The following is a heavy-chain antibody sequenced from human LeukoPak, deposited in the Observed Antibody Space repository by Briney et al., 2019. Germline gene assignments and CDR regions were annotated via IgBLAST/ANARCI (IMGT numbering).Heavy chain of an antibody. V-gene: IGHV3-23*01. CDR1: GFTFSNYA. D-gene: IGHD6-13*01. CDR2: ISGSGGNT. CDR3: AKSPFPHYTSSLYYFDF. Sequence: GGSLRLSCAASGFTFSNYAMSWVRQAPGKGLEWVSAISGSGGNTYYADSVKGRFTISRDNSKNTLRLQMHSLRAEDTAVYFCAKSPFPHYTSSLYYFDFWGQGTLVTVSS. J-gene: IGHJ4*02.